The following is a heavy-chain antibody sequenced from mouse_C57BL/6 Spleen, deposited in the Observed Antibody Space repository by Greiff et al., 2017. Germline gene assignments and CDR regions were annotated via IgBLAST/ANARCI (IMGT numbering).Heavy chain of an antibody. CDR1: GYTFTSYW. CDR3: ARVTTVAQYYFDY. Sequence: QVQLQQPGAELVMPGASVKLSCKASGYTFTSYWMHWVKQRPGQGLEWIGEIDPSDSYTNYNQKFKGKSTLTVDKSSSTAYMQLSSLTSEDSAVYYCARVTTVAQYYFDYWGQGTTLTVSS. V-gene: IGHV1-69*01. D-gene: IGHD1-1*01. CDR2: IDPSDSYT. J-gene: IGHJ2*01.